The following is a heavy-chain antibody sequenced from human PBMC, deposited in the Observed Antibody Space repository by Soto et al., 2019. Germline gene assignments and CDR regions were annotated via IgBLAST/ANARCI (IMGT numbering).Heavy chain of an antibody. CDR2: ISGSGGST. D-gene: IGHD5-18*01. J-gene: IGHJ5*02. CDR1: GFTFGTYA. CDR3: AKDRSVDTRDWFDP. Sequence: GGSLRLSCAASGFTFGTYAMNWVRQAPGKGLEWVSGISGSGGSTYYTDSVEGRFTISRDNSKNTLYLQMNSLRADDTAVYYCAKDRSVDTRDWFDPWGQGTRVTVSS. V-gene: IGHV3-23*01.